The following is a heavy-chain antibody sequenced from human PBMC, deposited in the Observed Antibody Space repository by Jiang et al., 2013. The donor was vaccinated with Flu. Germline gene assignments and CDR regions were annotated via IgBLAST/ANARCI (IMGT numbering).Heavy chain of an antibody. CDR1: GFTFSSYA. J-gene: IGHJ4*02. CDR2: ISGSGGST. Sequence: CAASGFTFSSYAMSWVRQAPGKGLEWVSAISGSGGSTYYADSVKGRFTISRDNSKNTLYLQMNSLRAEDTAVYYCAKDRSAGYCSSTSCAPSFDYWGQGTLVTVSS. V-gene: IGHV3-23*01. D-gene: IGHD2-2*01. CDR3: AKDRSAGYCSSTSCAPSFDY.